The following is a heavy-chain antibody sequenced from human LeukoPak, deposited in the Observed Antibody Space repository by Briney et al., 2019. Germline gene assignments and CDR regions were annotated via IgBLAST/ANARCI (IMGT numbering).Heavy chain of an antibody. J-gene: IGHJ4*02. CDR1: GFTFSSCS. Sequence: GGSLRLSCAASGFTFSSCSMNRVRQAPGKGLEWVSYISSSSSTIYYADSVKGRFTISRDNAKNSLYLQMNSLRDEDTAVYYCARDQAEVAGTWEYFDYWGQGTLVTVSS. V-gene: IGHV3-48*02. CDR2: ISSSSSTI. CDR3: ARDQAEVAGTWEYFDY. D-gene: IGHD6-19*01.